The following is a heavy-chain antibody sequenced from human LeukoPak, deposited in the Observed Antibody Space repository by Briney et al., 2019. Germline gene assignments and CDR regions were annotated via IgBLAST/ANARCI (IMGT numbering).Heavy chain of an antibody. Sequence: GGSLRLSCAASGFTFSSYSMNWVRQAPGKGLEWVSPISSSSSYIYYADSVKGRFTISRDNAKNSLYLQMNSLRAEDTAVYYCARGFWNDGRADFDYWGQGTLVTVSS. CDR3: ARGFWNDGRADFDY. CDR2: ISSSSSYI. V-gene: IGHV3-21*01. J-gene: IGHJ4*02. CDR1: GFTFSSYS. D-gene: IGHD1-1*01.